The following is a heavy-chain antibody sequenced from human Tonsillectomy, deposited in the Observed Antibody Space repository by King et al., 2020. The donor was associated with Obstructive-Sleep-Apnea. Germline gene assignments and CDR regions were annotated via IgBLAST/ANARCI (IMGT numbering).Heavy chain of an antibody. CDR2: ISWNSGSI. D-gene: IGHD5-12*01. J-gene: IGHJ4*02. CDR3: AKDTGWGATIFTCFDY. Sequence: QLVQSGGGLVQPGRSLRLSCAASGFTFDDYAMHWVRQAPGKGLEWVSGISWNSGSIGYADSVKGRFTISRDNAKNSLSLQMNSLRAEDTALYYCAKDTGWGATIFTCFDYWGQGTLVTVSS. V-gene: IGHV3-9*01. CDR1: GFTFDDYA.